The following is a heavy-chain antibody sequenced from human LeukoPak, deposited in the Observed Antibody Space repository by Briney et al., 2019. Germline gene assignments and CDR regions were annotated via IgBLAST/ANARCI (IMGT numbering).Heavy chain of an antibody. D-gene: IGHD2-15*01. Sequence: PGRSLRLSCAASGFTFSSYGMHWVRQAPGKGLEWVAVISYDGSNKYYADSVKGRFTISRDNSKNTLYLQMNSLRAEDTAVYYCAKPMVAGAYYFDYWGQGTLVTVSS. J-gene: IGHJ4*02. V-gene: IGHV3-30*18. CDR2: ISYDGSNK. CDR1: GFTFSSYG. CDR3: AKPMVAGAYYFDY.